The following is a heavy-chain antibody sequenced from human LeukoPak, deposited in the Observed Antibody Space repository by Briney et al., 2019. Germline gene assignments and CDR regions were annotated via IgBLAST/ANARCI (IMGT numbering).Heavy chain of an antibody. CDR1: GGTFSSYA. D-gene: IGHD3-9*01. Sequence: EASVKVSCKASGGTFSSYAISWVRQAPGQGLEWMGGIIPIFGTANYAQKFQGRVTITADESTSTAYMELSSLRSEDTAVYYCAKENYDILTGYYQENWFDPWGQGTLVTVSS. CDR2: IIPIFGTA. V-gene: IGHV1-69*13. J-gene: IGHJ5*02. CDR3: AKENYDILTGYYQENWFDP.